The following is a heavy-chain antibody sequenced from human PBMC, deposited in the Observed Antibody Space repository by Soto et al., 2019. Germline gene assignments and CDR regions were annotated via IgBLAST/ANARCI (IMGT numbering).Heavy chain of an antibody. V-gene: IGHV1-18*01. J-gene: IGHJ6*03. CDR3: ARYTSAANYYYYMDV. CDR1: GYTFTSYG. CDR2: ISAYNGNT. Sequence: ASVKVSCKASGYTFTSYGISWVRQAPGQGLEWMGWISAYNGNTNYAQKLQGRVTMTTDTSTSTAYMELRSLRSDDTAVYYCARYTSAANYYYYMDVWGKGTTVTVSS. D-gene: IGHD2-15*01.